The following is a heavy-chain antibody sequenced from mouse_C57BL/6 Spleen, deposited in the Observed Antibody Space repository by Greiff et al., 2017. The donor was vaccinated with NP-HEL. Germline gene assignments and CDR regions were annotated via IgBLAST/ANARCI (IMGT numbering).Heavy chain of an antibody. V-gene: IGHV5-17*01. CDR3: ARPFERGYYAMDY. CDR2: ISSGSSTI. J-gene: IGHJ4*01. Sequence: EVHLVESGGGLVKPGGSLKLSCAASGFTFSDYGMHWVRQAPEKGLEWVAYISSGSSTIYYADTVKGRFTISRDNAKNTLFLQMTSLRSEDTAMYYCARPFERGYYAMDYWGQGTSVTVSS. CDR1: GFTFSDYG.